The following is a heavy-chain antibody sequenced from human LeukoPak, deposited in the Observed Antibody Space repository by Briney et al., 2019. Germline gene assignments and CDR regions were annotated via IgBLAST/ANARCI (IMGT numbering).Heavy chain of an antibody. D-gene: IGHD6-13*01. CDR2: ISWNSGSI. CDR1: GFTFDDYA. J-gene: IGHJ4*02. V-gene: IGHV3-9*01. CDR3: ARGGTAAGHRDYFDY. Sequence: PGGSLRLSCAASGFTFDDYAMHWVRQAPGKGLEWVSGISWNSGSIGYADSVKGRFTISRDNAKNSLYLQMNSLRAEDTAVYYCARGGTAAGHRDYFDYWGQGTLVTVSS.